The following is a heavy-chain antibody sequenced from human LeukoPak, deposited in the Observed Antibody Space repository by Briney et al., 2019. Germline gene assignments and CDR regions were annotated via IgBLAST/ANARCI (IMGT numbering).Heavy chain of an antibody. CDR1: GFTIDDYW. D-gene: IGHD3-3*01. V-gene: IGHV3-7*03. J-gene: IGHJ4*02. CDR2: IKEDVSDK. CDR3: ARVGVAGFDY. Sequence: GGSLRLSCAASGFTIDDYWLSWVRQAPGKGLEWVAYIKEDVSDKFYVDSVKGRFTISRDNAKNTLYLQMSRLRAEDTAVYYCARVGVAGFDYWGQGILVTVSS.